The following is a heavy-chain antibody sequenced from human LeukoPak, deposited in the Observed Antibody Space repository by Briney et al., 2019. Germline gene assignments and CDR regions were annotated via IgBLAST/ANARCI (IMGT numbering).Heavy chain of an antibody. D-gene: IGHD2-8*02. V-gene: IGHV3-74*01. J-gene: IGHJ4*02. CDR2: INSDGSST. Sequence: PGGSLRLSCAASGFTFSSYAMSWVRQAPGKGLEWVSRINSDGSSTSYADSVKGRFTISRDNANNTLFLQMNSLRAEDTAVYYCARGRYWASDYWGQGTLVSVSS. CDR3: ARGRYWASDY. CDR1: GFTFSSYA.